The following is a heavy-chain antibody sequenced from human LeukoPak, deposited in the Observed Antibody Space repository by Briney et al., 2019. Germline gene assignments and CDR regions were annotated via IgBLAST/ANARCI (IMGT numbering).Heavy chain of an antibody. Sequence: GGSLRLSCALSGATVGSNHMSWVRQAPGKGLEWVSAIYAAGGTYYADSVKGRFTLSRDISKNMLYLQLNSLRAEDTAVYYCVRDSSWGQGALVTVSS. CDR3: VRDSS. V-gene: IGHV3-66*01. CDR1: GATVGSNH. CDR2: IYAAGGT. J-gene: IGHJ4*02.